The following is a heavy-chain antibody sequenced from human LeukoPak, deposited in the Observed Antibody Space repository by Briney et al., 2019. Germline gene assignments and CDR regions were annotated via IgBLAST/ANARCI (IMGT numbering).Heavy chain of an antibody. CDR2: SYYSGSP. V-gene: IGHV4-59*07. CDR1: GGSINGFY. D-gene: IGHD4-23*01. CDR3: ARGDDYGGANDA. J-gene: IGHJ5*02. Sequence: SDTLSLICTVSGGSINGFYWSWFRQPPGKGLEYVGYSYYSGSPNYNVSLKSRLIISVDMSKNQISLKLRSVTAADTAVYYCARGDDYGGANDAWGQGILVTVSS.